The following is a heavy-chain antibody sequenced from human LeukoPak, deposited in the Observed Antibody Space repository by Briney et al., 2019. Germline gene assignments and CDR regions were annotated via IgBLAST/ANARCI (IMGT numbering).Heavy chain of an antibody. D-gene: IGHD3-10*01. Sequence: SETLALTCTVSGGSISSSSYYWGWIRQPPGKGLEWIGSIYYSGSTYYNPSLNSRITISVDTSKNQFSLKLSSVTAADTAAYYCARHLTQNAVRGVFDYGGQETLVTVSS. CDR2: IYYSGST. CDR3: ARHLTQNAVRGVFDY. V-gene: IGHV4-39*01. J-gene: IGHJ4*02. CDR1: GGSISSSSYY.